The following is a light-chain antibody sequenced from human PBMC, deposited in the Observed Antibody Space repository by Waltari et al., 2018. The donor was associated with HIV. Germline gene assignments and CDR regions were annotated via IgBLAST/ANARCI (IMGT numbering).Light chain of an antibody. CDR1: SSDIRSYNY. CDR3: SSYISNITWV. Sequence: QSALTQPASVSGSPGQSITISCTGTSSDIRSYNYVSWYQQPPGKAPKLVIYEVSNRPSGFSNRFSGSKSGNTASLTISGLQAEDEADYYCSSYISNITWVFGGGTKVTVL. J-gene: IGLJ2*01. CDR2: EVS. V-gene: IGLV2-14*01.